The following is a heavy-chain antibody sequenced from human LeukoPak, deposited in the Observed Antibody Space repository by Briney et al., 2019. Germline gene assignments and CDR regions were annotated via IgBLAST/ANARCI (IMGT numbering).Heavy chain of an antibody. Sequence: ASVEVSCKASGYTFTSHYMHWVRQAPGQGLEWMGIINPSGGSTSYAQKFQGRVTMTRDTSTSTVYMELSSLRSEDTAVYYCARSGSSGWYHFDLWGRGTLVTVSS. CDR2: INPSGGST. V-gene: IGHV1-46*01. D-gene: IGHD6-19*01. CDR1: GYTFTSHY. CDR3: ARSGSSGWYHFDL. J-gene: IGHJ2*01.